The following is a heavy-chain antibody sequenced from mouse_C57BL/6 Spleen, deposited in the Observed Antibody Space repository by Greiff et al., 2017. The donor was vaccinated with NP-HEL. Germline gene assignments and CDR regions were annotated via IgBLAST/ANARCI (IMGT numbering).Heavy chain of an antibody. V-gene: IGHV1-39*01. D-gene: IGHD1-1*01. CDR3: ASPHYYGSSHWYFDV. CDR1: GYSFTDYN. Sequence: QLQESGPELVKPGASVKISCKASGYSFTDYNMNWVKQSNGKSLEWIGVINPNYGTTSYNQKFKGKATLTVDQSSSTAYMQLNSLTSEDSAVYYCASPHYYGSSHWYFDVWGTGTTVTVSS. CDR2: INPNYGTT. J-gene: IGHJ1*03.